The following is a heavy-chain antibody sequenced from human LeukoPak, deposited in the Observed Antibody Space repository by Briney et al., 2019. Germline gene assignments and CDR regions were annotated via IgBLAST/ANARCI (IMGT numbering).Heavy chain of an antibody. J-gene: IGHJ4*02. CDR3: TRRSTRYYYGSGSYRLYDY. V-gene: IGHV3-49*03. D-gene: IGHD3-10*01. CDR1: GFTFGDYA. CDR2: IRSKAYGGTT. Sequence: GGSLRLSCTASGFTFGDYAMSWFRQAPGKGLEWVGFIRSKAYGGTTEYAASVKGRFTISRDDSKSIAYLQMNSLKTEDTAVYYCTRRSTRYYYGSGSYRLYDYWGQGTLVTVSS.